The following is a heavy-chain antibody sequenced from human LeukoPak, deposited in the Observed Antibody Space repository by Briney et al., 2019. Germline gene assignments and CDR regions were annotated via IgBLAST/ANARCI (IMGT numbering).Heavy chain of an antibody. Sequence: SETLSLTCTVSGGSIGSYYWSWIRQPPGKGLEWIGYIYYSGSTNYNPSLKSRVTISVDTSKNQFSLKLSSVTAADTAVYYCARHGSQQQGLDYWGQGTLVTVSS. CDR2: IYYSGST. J-gene: IGHJ4*02. CDR3: ARHGSQQQGLDY. CDR1: GGSIGSYY. V-gene: IGHV4-59*08. D-gene: IGHD6-13*01.